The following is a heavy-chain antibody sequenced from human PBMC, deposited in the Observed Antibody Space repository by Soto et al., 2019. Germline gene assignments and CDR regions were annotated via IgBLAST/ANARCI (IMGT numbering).Heavy chain of an antibody. CDR3: AKGRSYYYYYGVDV. Sequence: ASVKVSCKASGYTFTNYHMHWVRQAPGQGFEWVGIINPSGGSTTYAQKFQGRVTMTSDTSTSTVYMELSSLRSDDTALYYCAKGRSYYYYYGVDVWGQGTTVTVSS. CDR2: INPSGGST. CDR1: GYTFTNYH. V-gene: IGHV1-46*01. J-gene: IGHJ6*02.